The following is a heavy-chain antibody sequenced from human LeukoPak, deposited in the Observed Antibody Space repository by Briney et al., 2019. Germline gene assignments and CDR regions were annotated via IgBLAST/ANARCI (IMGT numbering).Heavy chain of an antibody. J-gene: IGHJ5*02. CDR3: ARPVLRFLGRGFDP. CDR2: INHSGST. D-gene: IGHD3-3*01. CDR1: GGSFSGYY. Sequence: ASETLSLTCAVYGGSFSGYYWSWIRQPPGKGLEWIGEINHSGSTNYIPSLKSRVTISVDTSKNQFSLKLSSVTAADTAVYYCARPVLRFLGRGFDPWGQGTLVTVSS. V-gene: IGHV4-34*01.